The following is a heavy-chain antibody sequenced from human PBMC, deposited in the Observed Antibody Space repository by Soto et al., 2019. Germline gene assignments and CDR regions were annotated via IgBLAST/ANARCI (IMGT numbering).Heavy chain of an antibody. D-gene: IGHD2-15*01. CDR3: ARVGGVAATRGFDY. CDR1: GGSISSSNW. J-gene: IGHJ4*02. Sequence: QVQLQESGPGLVKPSGTLSLTCAVSGGSISSSNWWSWVRQPPGKGLEWIGEIYHSGSTNYNPSLKGRVTISVDTSKNQVALKLGSVPAAGTAVYYWARVGGVAATRGFDYWGQGTLVTVSS. V-gene: IGHV4-4*02. CDR2: IYHSGST.